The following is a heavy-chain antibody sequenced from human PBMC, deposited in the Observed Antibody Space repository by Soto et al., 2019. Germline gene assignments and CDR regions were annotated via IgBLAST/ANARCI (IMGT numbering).Heavy chain of an antibody. D-gene: IGHD3-22*01. Sequence: EVQLVESGGGLVQPGGSLRLSCAASGFPFSTYWMSWVRQAPGKGLESVANIKQDGRAAWYVDSVKGRFTISRDNAKKSRYLQMNSLRVEDTAVYYCARGDYHDTSGPFSDAFDIWGQGTLVTVSS. CDR1: GFPFSTYW. CDR3: ARGDYHDTSGPFSDAFDI. CDR2: IKQDGRAA. J-gene: IGHJ3*02. V-gene: IGHV3-7*04.